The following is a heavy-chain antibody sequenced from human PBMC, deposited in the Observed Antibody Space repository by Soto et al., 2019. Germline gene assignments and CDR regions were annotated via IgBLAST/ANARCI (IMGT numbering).Heavy chain of an antibody. CDR3: TKANRYCSGANCFTFDY. V-gene: IGHV3-23*01. Sequence: EVQLLESGGGLLQPGGSLRLSSTASGFTFSNYAMSWVRQAPGKGLEWVSTFSSGGGGTYYADSVKGRFTISRDNSKNTLSLQMYSLRAEDTAVYYCTKANRYCSGANCFTFDYWGLGTLVTVSS. D-gene: IGHD2-15*01. CDR1: GFTFSNYA. CDR2: FSSGGGGT. J-gene: IGHJ4*02.